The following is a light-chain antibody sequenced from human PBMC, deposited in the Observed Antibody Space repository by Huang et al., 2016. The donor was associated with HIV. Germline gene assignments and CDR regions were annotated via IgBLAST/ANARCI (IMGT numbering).Light chain of an antibody. CDR3: LQGTHLPLT. CDR1: QSLLHTDGKTY. CDR2: EVS. V-gene: IGKV2-29*02. J-gene: IGKJ4*01. Sequence: DVVMTQTPVSLSVTPGQAASISCKSSQSLLHTDGKTYLYWFLQKPGQSPQLLIYEVSGRFSGVPDRFRGSGSGTTFTLIISRVEAEDVGIYFCLQGTHLPLTFGGGTKVEIK.